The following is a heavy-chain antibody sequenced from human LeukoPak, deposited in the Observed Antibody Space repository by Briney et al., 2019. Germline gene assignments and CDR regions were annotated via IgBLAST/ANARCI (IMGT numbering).Heavy chain of an antibody. V-gene: IGHV1-8*03. D-gene: IGHD3-10*01. CDR2: MNPNSGNT. Sequence: ASVKVSCKASGYTFTSYDINWVRQAPGQGLEWRGWMNPNSGNTGYAQKFQGRVTITRNTSISTAYMELSSRRSEDTAMYFCARNVWFGELLPFDPWGQGTLVTVSS. CDR3: ARNVWFGELLPFDP. CDR1: GYTFTSYD. J-gene: IGHJ5*02.